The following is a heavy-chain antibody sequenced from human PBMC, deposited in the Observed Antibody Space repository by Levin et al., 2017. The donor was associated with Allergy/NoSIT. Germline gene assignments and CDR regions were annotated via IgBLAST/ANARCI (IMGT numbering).Heavy chain of an antibody. J-gene: IGHJ6*02. CDR1: GFPLRHFW. D-gene: IGHD3-10*01. Sequence: GGSLRLSCAASGFPLRHFWMNWVRQAPGKGLEWVANIKQDSSETYYVDSVRGRFTISRDNAKNSIYLQMNSLRVEDTAIYYCARDQGRTTSRGYQHYYGMDVWGPGTTVTVSS. V-gene: IGHV3-7*04. CDR3: ARDQGRTTSRGYQHYYGMDV. CDR2: IKQDSSET.